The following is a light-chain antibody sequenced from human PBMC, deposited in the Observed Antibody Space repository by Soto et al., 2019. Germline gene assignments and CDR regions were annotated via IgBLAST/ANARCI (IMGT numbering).Light chain of an antibody. CDR2: DAS. CDR3: QQSYSFPRT. J-gene: IGKJ1*01. Sequence: DIQMTQSPSTLSASVGDRVTITCRASQSITNWVAWYQQKPGKAPKLLIYDASTLESGGPSRFSGSGSGADFTLTISSLQPEDFATYYCQQSYSFPRTFGQGTKVDIK. CDR1: QSITNW. V-gene: IGKV1-5*01.